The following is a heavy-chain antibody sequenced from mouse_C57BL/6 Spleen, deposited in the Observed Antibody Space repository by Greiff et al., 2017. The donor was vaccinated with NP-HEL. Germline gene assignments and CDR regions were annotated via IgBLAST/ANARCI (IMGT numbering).Heavy chain of an antibody. D-gene: IGHD1-1*01. J-gene: IGHJ1*03. CDR2: ISSGSSTI. CDR1: GFTFSDYG. Sequence: EVKRVESGGGLVKPGGSLKLSCAASGFTFSDYGMHWVRQAPEKGLEWVAYISSGSSTIYYADTVKGRFTISRDNAKNTLFLQMTSLRSEDTAMYYCARPLYYGSSYGYFDVWGTGTTVTVSS. CDR3: ARPLYYGSSYGYFDV. V-gene: IGHV5-17*01.